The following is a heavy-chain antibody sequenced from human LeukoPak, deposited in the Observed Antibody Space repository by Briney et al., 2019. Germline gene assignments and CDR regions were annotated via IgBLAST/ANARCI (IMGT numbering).Heavy chain of an antibody. CDR3: ARDRSPLRVIDY. CDR2: IKQDGSEK. V-gene: IGHV3-7*01. CDR1: GFTLSSYW. J-gene: IGHJ4*02. D-gene: IGHD3-16*01. Sequence: GGSLRLSCAASGFTLSSYWMSWVRQAPGKGLGWVANIKQDGSEKYYVDSVKGRFTICRDNAKNSVYLQMNSLRAEDTAVYYCARDRSPLRVIDYWGQGTLVTVSS.